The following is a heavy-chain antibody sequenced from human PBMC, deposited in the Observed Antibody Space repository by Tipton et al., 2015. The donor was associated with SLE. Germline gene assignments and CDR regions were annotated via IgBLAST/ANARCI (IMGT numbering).Heavy chain of an antibody. Sequence: QLVQSGAEVKKPGASVKVSCRASGYTFTSYDINWVRQATGQGLEWMGWMNPNSGNTGYAQKFQGRVAMTRNTSISTAYMELSSLRSEDTALYYCARDVEDLCLLDYWGQGTLVTVPS. CDR2: MNPNSGNT. J-gene: IGHJ4*02. D-gene: IGHD2-15*01. CDR3: ARDVEDLCLLDY. CDR1: GYTFTSYD. V-gene: IGHV1-8*01.